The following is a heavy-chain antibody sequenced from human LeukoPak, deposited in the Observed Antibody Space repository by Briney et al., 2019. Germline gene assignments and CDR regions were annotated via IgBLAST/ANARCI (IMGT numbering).Heavy chain of an antibody. CDR3: AKDRKVRGVTCFDY. Sequence: PGGSLRLSCAASGFTFSSYEMNWVRQAPGKGLEWVSVISGSGGSTYYADSVKGRFTISRDDSKNTLYLQMNSLRAEDTAVYYWAKDRKVRGVTCFDYWGQGTLVTVSS. D-gene: IGHD3-10*01. J-gene: IGHJ4*02. CDR2: ISGSGGST. V-gene: IGHV3-23*01. CDR1: GFTFSSYE.